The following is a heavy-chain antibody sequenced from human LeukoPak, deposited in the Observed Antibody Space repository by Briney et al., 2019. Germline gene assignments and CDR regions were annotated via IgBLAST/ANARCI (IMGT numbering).Heavy chain of an antibody. CDR2: ISYHGRNK. Sequence: GGSLRLSCAASGFTFSNYAMHWVRQAPGRGLEWVAVISYHGRNKNYADSVKGRFTISRDNSKNTLFLQMDGLRGEDTAVYYCARADEASYHNFDYWGQGILVIVSS. V-gene: IGHV3-30*04. CDR1: GFTFSNYA. J-gene: IGHJ4*02. D-gene: IGHD1-26*01. CDR3: ARADEASYHNFDY.